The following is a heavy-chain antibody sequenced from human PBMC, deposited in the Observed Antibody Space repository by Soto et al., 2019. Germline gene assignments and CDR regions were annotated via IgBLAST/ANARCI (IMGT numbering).Heavy chain of an antibody. CDR1: GGSISSYY. Sequence: QVQLQESGPGLVKPSETLSLTCTVSGGSISSYYWSWIRQPPGKGLEWIGYIYYSGSTNYNPSLKSRVTISVDTSKNQFSRKLSSVTAADTVVYYCARLGFYDSPDYWGQGTLVTVSS. D-gene: IGHD3-22*01. J-gene: IGHJ4*02. CDR2: IYYSGST. CDR3: ARLGFYDSPDY. V-gene: IGHV4-59*01.